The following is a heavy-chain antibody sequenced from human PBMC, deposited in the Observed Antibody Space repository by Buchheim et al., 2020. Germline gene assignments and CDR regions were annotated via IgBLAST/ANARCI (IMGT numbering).Heavy chain of an antibody. V-gene: IGHV4-34*01. J-gene: IGHJ4*02. D-gene: IGHD6-19*01. CDR3: ARGSGWYPYDY. CDR2: INPSGST. Sequence: QVQLQQWGAGLLKPSETLSLTCAVYGGSFSGYYWSWIRQPPGKGLEWIGEINPSGSTNYNPSLNSRVTISVDTSKKHIFLKLSSVTAADTAVYYCARGSGWYPYDYWGQGTL. CDR1: GGSFSGYY.